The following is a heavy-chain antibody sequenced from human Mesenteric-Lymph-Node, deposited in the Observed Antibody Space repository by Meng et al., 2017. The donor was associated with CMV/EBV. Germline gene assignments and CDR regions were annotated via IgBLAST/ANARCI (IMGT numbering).Heavy chain of an antibody. J-gene: IGHJ4*02. CDR2: IYYSGST. Sequence: SQTLSLTGTVSGGSISSSSYYWGWIRQPPGKGLEWIGSIYYSGSTYYNPSLKSRVTISVDTSKNQFSLKLSSVTAADTAVYYCARGRAGTTAYWGQGTLVTVSS. CDR3: ARGRAGTTAY. CDR1: GGSISSSSYY. V-gene: IGHV4-39*07. D-gene: IGHD1-7*01.